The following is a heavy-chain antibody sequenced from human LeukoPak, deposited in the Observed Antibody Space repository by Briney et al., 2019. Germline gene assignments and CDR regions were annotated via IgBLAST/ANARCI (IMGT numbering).Heavy chain of an antibody. V-gene: IGHV1-2*02. Sequence: GASVKVYCKASGYTFTTYYIHWVRQAPGQGLEWMGWINPDSGGTNNAQKFQGRVTMTRDTSISTAYIELSRLRSDVTAVDYCARTFYDTLDSDAFDFWGQGTMVIVSS. J-gene: IGHJ3*01. CDR2: INPDSGGT. CDR1: GYTFTTYY. D-gene: IGHD2/OR15-2a*01. CDR3: ARTFYDTLDSDAFDF.